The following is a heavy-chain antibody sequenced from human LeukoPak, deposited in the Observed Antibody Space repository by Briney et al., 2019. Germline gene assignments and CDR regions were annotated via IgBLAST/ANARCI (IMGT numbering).Heavy chain of an antibody. J-gene: IGHJ4*02. CDR2: IYYSGST. D-gene: IGHD3-22*01. V-gene: IGHV4-39*01. Sequence: SETLSLTCTVSGGSISSSSYYWGWIRQPPGTGLEWIGSIYYSGSTYYNPSLKIRVTISVDTSKNQFSLKLSSVTAADTAVYYCARHYDSSGYYTLTTFDYWGQGTLVTVSS. CDR3: ARHYDSSGYYTLTTFDY. CDR1: GGSISSSSYY.